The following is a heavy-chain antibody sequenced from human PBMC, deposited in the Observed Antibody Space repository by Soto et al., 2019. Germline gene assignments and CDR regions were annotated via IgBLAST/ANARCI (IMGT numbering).Heavy chain of an antibody. CDR1: GFTFSSHA. Sequence: EVQLLESGGGLVQPGGSLRLSCAASGFTFSSHAMSWVRQAPGKGLEWVSAISGATGNTYYADSVKGRFTVSRDNSKNTLYLQMNSLRAEDTGVYYCAKKFGGVTTSWLFNAFDIWGQGTLVTVSS. V-gene: IGHV3-23*01. CDR3: AKKFGGVTTSWLFNAFDI. D-gene: IGHD3-16*01. J-gene: IGHJ3*02. CDR2: ISGATGNT.